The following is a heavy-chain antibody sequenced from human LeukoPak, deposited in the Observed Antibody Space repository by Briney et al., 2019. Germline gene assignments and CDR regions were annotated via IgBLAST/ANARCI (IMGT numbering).Heavy chain of an antibody. D-gene: IGHD3-9*01. CDR3: AKSPRYDILTGSRGWFDP. V-gene: IGHV3-23*01. CDR1: GFTFSSYG. J-gene: IGHJ5*02. Sequence: PGGSLRLSCVASGFTFSSYGMSWVRQAPGKGLEWVSVISGSGGSTYYADSVKGRFTISRDNSKNTLYLQMNSLRAEDTAVYYCAKSPRYDILTGSRGWFDPWGQGTLVTVSS. CDR2: ISGSGGST.